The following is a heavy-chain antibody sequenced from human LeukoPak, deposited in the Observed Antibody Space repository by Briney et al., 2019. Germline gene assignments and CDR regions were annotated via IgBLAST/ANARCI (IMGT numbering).Heavy chain of an antibody. CDR3: LQHNSENT. D-gene: IGHD2-21*01. CDR2: MKTYGSNT. J-gene: IGHJ5*02. CDR1: GFTFSSYW. V-gene: IGHV3-74*01. Sequence: GGTLRLSCAASGFTFSSYWMHWVRQAPGKGLVWVSRMKTYGSNTNYAGSVKGRFTASTDNDKNSLYLEMKSPRDEHTAGYYCLQHNSENTWGQGNLVTVSS.